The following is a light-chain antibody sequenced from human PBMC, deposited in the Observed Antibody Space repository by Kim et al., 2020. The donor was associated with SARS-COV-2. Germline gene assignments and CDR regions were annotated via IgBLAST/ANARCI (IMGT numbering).Light chain of an antibody. CDR2: DAL. V-gene: IGKV3-11*01. Sequence: FPPGERATLSCRASQSVSSYLAWYQPKPGPAPRLVIYDALNWATGVPDRFSGSGSGTDFTLPISSLEPEDFAVYYCQQYSNWPPTFGQGTKVDIK. CDR1: QSVSSY. J-gene: IGKJ1*01. CDR3: QQYSNWPPT.